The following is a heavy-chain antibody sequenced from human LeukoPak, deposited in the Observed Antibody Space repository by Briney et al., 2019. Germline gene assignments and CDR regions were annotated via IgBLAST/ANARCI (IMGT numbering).Heavy chain of an antibody. CDR2: ISYDGSNK. Sequence: PGGSLRLSCSASGFTFSSYAMHWVRQAPGKGLEWVAVISYDGSNKYYADSVKGRFTISRYNSKNTLYLQMNSLRAEDTAVYYCARDKDSSSWYALNYYYYSGMDVWGQGTTVTVSS. J-gene: IGHJ6*02. D-gene: IGHD6-13*01. CDR3: ARDKDSSSWYALNYYYYSGMDV. V-gene: IGHV3-30-3*01. CDR1: GFTFSSYA.